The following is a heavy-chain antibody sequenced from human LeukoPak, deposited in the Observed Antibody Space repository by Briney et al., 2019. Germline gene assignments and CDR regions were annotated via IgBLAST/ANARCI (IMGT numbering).Heavy chain of an antibody. Sequence: SETLSLTCTVSGVSISSYYWSWIRQPAGKGLKWIGRIYTSGSANYNPSLKSRVTMSVDTSKNQFSLKLSSVTAADTAVYYCARGVYYGSGSYYAGSAFDIWGQGTMVTVSS. V-gene: IGHV4-4*07. CDR2: IYTSGSA. D-gene: IGHD3-10*01. J-gene: IGHJ3*02. CDR3: ARGVYYGSGSYYAGSAFDI. CDR1: GVSISSYY.